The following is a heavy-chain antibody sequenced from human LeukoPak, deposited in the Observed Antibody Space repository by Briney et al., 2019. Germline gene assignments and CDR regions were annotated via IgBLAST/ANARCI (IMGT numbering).Heavy chain of an antibody. CDR2: INPNSGAT. J-gene: IGHJ4*02. CDR1: GYTFTGYY. V-gene: IGHV1-2*02. Sequence: ASVKVSCKASGYTFTGYYMHWVRQAPGQGLEWMGWINPNSGATNYVQEFQGRVTMTRDTSITTAYMELSGLRSDDTAVYYCAREGREFGPHKLAGFDYWGQGTLVTVSS. CDR3: AREGREFGPHKLAGFDY. D-gene: IGHD3-10*01.